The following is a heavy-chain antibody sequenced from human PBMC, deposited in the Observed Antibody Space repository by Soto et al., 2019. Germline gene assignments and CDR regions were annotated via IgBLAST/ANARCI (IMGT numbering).Heavy chain of an antibody. D-gene: IGHD6-13*01. J-gene: IGHJ5*02. V-gene: IGHV3-30*18. Sequence: QVQLVESGGGVVQPGRSLRLSCTASRFTISNFGMHWVRQAPDKGLEWVALMSYDGTNEYYADSVKGRFTISRDTSKNTLYLQMNNLRPEDTAMYYCAKDMQQYLIWGWFDLWGQGTLVTVSS. CDR3: AKDMQQYLIWGWFDL. CDR1: RFTISNFG. CDR2: MSYDGTNE.